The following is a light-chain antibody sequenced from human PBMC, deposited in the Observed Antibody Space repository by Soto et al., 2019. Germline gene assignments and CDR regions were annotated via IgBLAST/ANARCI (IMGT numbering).Light chain of an antibody. V-gene: IGLV2-23*01. CDR2: EGT. CDR3: CSYAVTSTYV. Sequence: QSVLTQPASVSGSPGQSITISCTGASSDVDNGYDSVSWYQQHPGKAPKFLIYEGTKRPSGVSSRFSGSKSGNTASLTISGLQAEDEAYYYCCSYAVTSTYVFGTGTKVTVL. CDR1: SSDVDNGYDS. J-gene: IGLJ1*01.